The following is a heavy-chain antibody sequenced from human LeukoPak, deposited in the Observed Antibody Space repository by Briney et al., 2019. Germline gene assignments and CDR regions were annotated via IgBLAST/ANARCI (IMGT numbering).Heavy chain of an antibody. D-gene: IGHD3-22*01. V-gene: IGHV3-74*01. J-gene: IGHJ4*02. CDR1: GFTFSSYW. CDR3: ASIPTWYYDSSGYGGPFDY. Sequence: GGSLRLSCAASGFTFSSYWMRWVRQAPGKGLVWVSRINSDGSSTSYADSVKGRFTISRDNAKNTLYLQMNSLRAEDTAVYYCASIPTWYYDSSGYGGPFDYWGQGTLVTVSS. CDR2: INSDGSST.